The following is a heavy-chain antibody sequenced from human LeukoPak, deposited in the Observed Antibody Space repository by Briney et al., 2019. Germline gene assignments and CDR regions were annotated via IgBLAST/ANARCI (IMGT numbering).Heavy chain of an antibody. Sequence: SVKVSCKASGGTFSSYAISWVRQAPGQGLEWMGGIIPIFGTANYAQKFQGRVTITTDESTSTAYMELSSLRPEDTAVYYCARSDPGLNYDFWSGYDYWGQGTLVTVSS. CDR2: IIPIFGTA. D-gene: IGHD3-3*01. V-gene: IGHV1-69*05. J-gene: IGHJ4*02. CDR1: GGTFSSYA. CDR3: ARSDPGLNYDFWSGYDY.